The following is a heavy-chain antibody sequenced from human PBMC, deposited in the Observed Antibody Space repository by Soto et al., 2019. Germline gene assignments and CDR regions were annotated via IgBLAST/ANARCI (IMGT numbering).Heavy chain of an antibody. Sequence: SETLSLNSIVSGGSISGSYWSWIRQSPGKGLEWLGYVYYTGSTNYSPSLRSRVSISVDTSKNEFSLRLSSVTAADTAVYFCARSVAVPGAHIDYWGQGTQVTVS. CDR2: VYYTGST. V-gene: IGHV4-59*01. CDR1: GGSISGSY. J-gene: IGHJ4*02. CDR3: ARSVAVPGAHIDY. D-gene: IGHD6-19*01.